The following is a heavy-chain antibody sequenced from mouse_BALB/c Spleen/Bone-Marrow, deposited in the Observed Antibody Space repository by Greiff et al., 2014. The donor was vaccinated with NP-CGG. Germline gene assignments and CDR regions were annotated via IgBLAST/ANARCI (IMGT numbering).Heavy chain of an antibody. CDR3: ARQYGNYWDYFDY. CDR1: GFTFSSYG. Sequence: DVMLVESGGDLVKPGGSLKLSCAASGFTFSSYGMSWVRQTPDKRLEWVATISSGGSYTYYPDSVKGRFTISRDNAKNTLYLQMSSLKSEDTAMYYCARQYGNYWDYFDYWGQGTTLTVS. J-gene: IGHJ2*01. CDR2: ISSGGSYT. D-gene: IGHD2-10*02. V-gene: IGHV5-6*02.